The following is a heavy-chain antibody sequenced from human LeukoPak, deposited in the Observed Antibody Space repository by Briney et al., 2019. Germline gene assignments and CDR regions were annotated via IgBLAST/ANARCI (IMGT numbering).Heavy chain of an antibody. CDR1: GYTFTSYG. J-gene: IGHJ6*03. V-gene: IGHV1-18*01. D-gene: IGHD4-17*01. Sequence: ASVKVSCKASGYTFTSYGINWVRQAPGQGLEWMGWISAYNGNTNYAQKLQGRVTMTTDTSTSTAYMDLRGLRPDDTAVYYCARSPGDPWDDTSFYLDVWGEGTTVTVSS. CDR3: ARSPGDPWDDTSFYLDV. CDR2: ISAYNGNT.